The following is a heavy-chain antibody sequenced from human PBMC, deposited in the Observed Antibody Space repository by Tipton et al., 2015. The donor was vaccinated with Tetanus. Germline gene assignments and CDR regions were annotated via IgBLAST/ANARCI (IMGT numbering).Heavy chain of an antibody. CDR2: ISGSGGTT. Sequence: SLRLSCAASGFTFSSFPMTWFRQAPGRGLEWVSLISGSGGTTYYSDSVKGRFIISRDNSKNTLYLQMNSLRPEDTAVYYCAKEFQRARIRFFDSWGQGTQVTASS. J-gene: IGHJ4*02. D-gene: IGHD2-15*01. CDR1: GFTFSSFP. V-gene: IGHV3-23*01. CDR3: AKEFQRARIRFFDS.